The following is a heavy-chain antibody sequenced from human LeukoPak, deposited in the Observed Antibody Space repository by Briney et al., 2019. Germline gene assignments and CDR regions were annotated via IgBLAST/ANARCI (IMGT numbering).Heavy chain of an antibody. J-gene: IGHJ4*02. Sequence: GGSLRLSCAASGFTFSSYAMSWVRQAPGKGPEWVSAISGSGGSTYYADSVKGRFTISRDNSKNTLYLQINSLRAEDTAVYYCAKGYSSGWYAHFDYWGQGTLVTVSS. CDR1: GFTFSSYA. CDR2: ISGSGGST. D-gene: IGHD6-19*01. CDR3: AKGYSSGWYAHFDY. V-gene: IGHV3-23*01.